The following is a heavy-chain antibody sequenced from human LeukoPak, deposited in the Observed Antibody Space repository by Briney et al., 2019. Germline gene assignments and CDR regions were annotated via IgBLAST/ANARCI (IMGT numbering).Heavy chain of an antibody. CDR3: EREDNWDYDY. CDR1: GYTFNRYY. V-gene: IGHV1-2*02. Sequence: SVKVSCKASGYTFNRYYRHWVRQAPGHPLEWMGWLNPNSCVTKYAQKFQDRVTMTSDTSISKASMELSSLRSDDTAVYYCEREDNWDYDYWGQGTLVTVSS. CDR2: LNPNSCVT. J-gene: IGHJ4*01. D-gene: IGHD1-7*01.